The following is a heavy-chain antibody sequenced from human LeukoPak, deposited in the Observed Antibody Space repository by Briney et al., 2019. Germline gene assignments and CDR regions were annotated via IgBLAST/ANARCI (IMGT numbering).Heavy chain of an antibody. Sequence: GGSLRLSCAASGFTFSSYGMHWVRQAPGKGLEWVAVISYDGSNKYYADSVKGRFTISRDNAKNSLYLQMNSLRAEDTALYYCARDVLRWLVRPGSLDYWGQGTLVTVSS. CDR2: ISYDGSNK. CDR3: ARDVLRWLVRPGSLDY. V-gene: IGHV3-30*03. D-gene: IGHD6-19*01. J-gene: IGHJ4*02. CDR1: GFTFSSYG.